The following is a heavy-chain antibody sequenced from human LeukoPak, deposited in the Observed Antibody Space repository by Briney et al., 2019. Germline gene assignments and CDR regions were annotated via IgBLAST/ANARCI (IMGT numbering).Heavy chain of an antibody. D-gene: IGHD4-17*01. Sequence: ASVKVSCKASGYTFTSYGISWVRQAPGQGLEWMGWISAYNGNTNYAQKLQGRVTVTTDTSTSTAYMELRSLRSDDTAVYYCARRGAVSTVTTGVYYYYYMDVWGKGTTVTVSS. V-gene: IGHV1-18*01. CDR1: GYTFTSYG. CDR2: ISAYNGNT. J-gene: IGHJ6*03. CDR3: ARRGAVSTVTTGVYYYYYMDV.